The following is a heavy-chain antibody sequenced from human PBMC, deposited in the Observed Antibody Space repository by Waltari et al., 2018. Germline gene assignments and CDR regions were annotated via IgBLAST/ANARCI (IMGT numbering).Heavy chain of an antibody. Sequence: EVQLVESGGGLVQPGGSLRLSCAASGFSTSGYSMSWVRQTAGKGLEWLAFAGVDGTTMYYADSVKGRFTISRDIRENSVYLQMNSLRVEDTGLFYCARTWRENTFDIWGQGTMVTVSS. CDR3: ARTWRENTFDI. V-gene: IGHV3-48*03. J-gene: IGHJ3*02. CDR2: AGVDGTTM. CDR1: GFSTSGYS. D-gene: IGHD2-2*02.